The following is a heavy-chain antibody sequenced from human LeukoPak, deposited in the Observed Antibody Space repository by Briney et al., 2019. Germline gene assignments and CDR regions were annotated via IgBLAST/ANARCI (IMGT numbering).Heavy chain of an antibody. CDR1: GGSISSSNDY. V-gene: IGHV4-39*01. CDR3: ARRPPNLNWFDP. D-gene: IGHD1-1*01. J-gene: IGHJ5*02. CDR2: VYSSGST. Sequence: SETLSLTCTVSGGSISSSNDYWGWIRRAPGKGLEWIGSVYSSGSTLYHLSIRSPVTVSLATSKNQFSLTLSSVPAADTAVYYCARRPPNLNWFDPWGQGALVTVSS.